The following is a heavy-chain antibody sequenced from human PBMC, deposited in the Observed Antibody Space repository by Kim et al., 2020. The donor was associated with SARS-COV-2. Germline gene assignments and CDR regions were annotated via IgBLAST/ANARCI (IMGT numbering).Heavy chain of an antibody. CDR3: ARDGLGFDV. J-gene: IGHJ4*02. Sequence: GSEKNYVNSVKGRFTVSRDKTKNSLYLEMNSLTAADTAIYYCARDGLGFDVWGQGTLVTVSS. CDR2: GSEK. V-gene: IGHV3-7*01. D-gene: IGHD3-16*01.